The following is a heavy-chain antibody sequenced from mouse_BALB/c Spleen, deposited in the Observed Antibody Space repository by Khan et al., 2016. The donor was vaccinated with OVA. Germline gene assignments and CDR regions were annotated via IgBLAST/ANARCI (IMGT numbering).Heavy chain of an antibody. CDR1: GFTIKDSA. V-gene: IGHV1S137*01. Sequence: QVQLQQSGAELVRPGASVKLSCTASGFTIKDSAVYWVKQRHEKSLEWIGRIGTENGNTKYDQKFQGKATMTVDKSSSTAYLELGRLTSEDTAIYYCACPAFYSYFAYWGQGTSLTVSS. CDR3: ACPAFYSYFAY. CDR2: IGTENGNT. D-gene: IGHD1-1*01. J-gene: IGHJ2*02.